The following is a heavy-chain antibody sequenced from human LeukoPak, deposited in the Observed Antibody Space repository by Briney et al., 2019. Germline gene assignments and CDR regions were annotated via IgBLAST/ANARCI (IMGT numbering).Heavy chain of an antibody. J-gene: IGHJ4*02. CDR2: INSDGSST. CDR1: GFTFSSYW. V-gene: IGHV3-74*01. CDR3: ASSPEDGPDY. Sequence: GGSLRLSCAASGFTFSSYWMHWVRQAPGKGLVWVSRINSDGSSTNYADSVKGRFTISRGNAKNTLYLQMNSLRAEDTAVYYCASSPEDGPDYWGQGTLVTVSS. D-gene: IGHD5-24*01.